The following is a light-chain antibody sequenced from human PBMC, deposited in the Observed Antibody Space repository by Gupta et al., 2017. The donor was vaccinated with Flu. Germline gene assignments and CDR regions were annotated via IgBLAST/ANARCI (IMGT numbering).Light chain of an antibody. CDR1: RDNIGNQG. Sequence: QAGLTQPPSMSKCLRQTATLTCTGNRDNIGNQGAFLLQQHQGHPNNILSYRGLDRPPGIPERFSESRAGNTASRTLPELQPEDEADSSGSSWDIRLKPRLFCGWTKLTVL. V-gene: IGLV10-54*04. CDR3: SSWDIRLKPRL. J-gene: IGLJ3*02. CDR2: RGL.